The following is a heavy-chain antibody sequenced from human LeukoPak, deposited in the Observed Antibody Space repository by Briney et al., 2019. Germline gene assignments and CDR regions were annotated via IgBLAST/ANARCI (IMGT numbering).Heavy chain of an antibody. Sequence: GGSLRLSCTASGFTFSTFHVHWVRQAPGMGLEGVANIKQDGSEKYYVDSVKGRFTISRDNAQNSLYLQMNSLRVEDTAVYYCARGRRFLDWSDAFDIWGQGTMVTVSS. V-gene: IGHV3-7*01. J-gene: IGHJ3*02. CDR3: ARGRRFLDWSDAFDI. CDR2: IKQDGSEK. CDR1: GFTFSTFH. D-gene: IGHD3/OR15-3a*01.